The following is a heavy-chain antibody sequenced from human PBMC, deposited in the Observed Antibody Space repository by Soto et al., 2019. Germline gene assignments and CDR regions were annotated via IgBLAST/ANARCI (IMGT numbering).Heavy chain of an antibody. CDR2: ISAYNGNT. CDR1: GYTFTSYG. D-gene: IGHD3-10*01. J-gene: IGHJ6*02. Sequence: ASVKVSCKSSGYTFTSYGISWVRQAPGQGLEWMGWISAYNGNTNYAQKLQGRVTMTTDTSTSTAYMELRSLRSDDTAVYYCARSAYFGSGLYYYSMDVWGQGTTVTVSS. CDR3: ARSAYFGSGLYYYSMDV. V-gene: IGHV1-18*01.